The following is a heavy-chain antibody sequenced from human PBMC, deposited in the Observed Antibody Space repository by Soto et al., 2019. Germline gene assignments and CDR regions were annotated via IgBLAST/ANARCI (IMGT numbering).Heavy chain of an antibody. V-gene: IGHV1-69*06. CDR3: ARSSGCSSTSCYNWFDP. J-gene: IGHJ5*02. Sequence: SVKVSCKASGGTFSSYAISWVRQAPGQGLEWMGGIIPIFGTANYAQKFQGRVTITADKSTSTAYMELSSLRSEDTAVYYCARSSGCSSTSCYNWFDPWGQGTLVTVS. CDR1: GGTFSSYA. CDR2: IIPIFGTA. D-gene: IGHD2-2*01.